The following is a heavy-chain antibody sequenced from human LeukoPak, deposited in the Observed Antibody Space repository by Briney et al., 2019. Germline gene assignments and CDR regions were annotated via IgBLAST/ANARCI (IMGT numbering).Heavy chain of an antibody. D-gene: IGHD3-22*01. CDR2: IYYRGST. J-gene: IGHJ6*02. V-gene: IGHV4-59*01. Sequence: PSETLSLTCTVSGGSISSYYWSWIRQPPGKGLEWIGYIYYRGSTNYNPSLKSRVAISVDTSKNQFSLKLSSVTGADTAVYYCARMHSGYYYFYYYGMDVWGQGTTVNVSS. CDR1: GGSISSYY. CDR3: ARMHSGYYYFYYYGMDV.